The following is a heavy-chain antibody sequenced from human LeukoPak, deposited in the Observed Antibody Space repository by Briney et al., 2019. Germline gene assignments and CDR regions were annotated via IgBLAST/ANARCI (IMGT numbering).Heavy chain of an antibody. CDR1: GFTFSSNG. Sequence: GGSLRLSCAASGFTFSSNGMSWVRQAPGKGLEWVSGISVSGGITFYADSEKGRFTVSRDNSKNTLYLQMSSLRGEDTAVYYCAKTGSTVTTLNWFDPWGQGTLVTVSS. D-gene: IGHD4-17*01. V-gene: IGHV3-23*01. CDR3: AKTGSTVTTLNWFDP. CDR2: ISVSGGIT. J-gene: IGHJ5*02.